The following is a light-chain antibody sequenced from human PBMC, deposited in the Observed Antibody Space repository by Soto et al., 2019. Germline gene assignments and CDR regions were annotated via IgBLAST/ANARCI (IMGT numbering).Light chain of an antibody. Sequence: QSALTQPASVSGSPGQSITISCTGTSSDVGGYNYVSWYQQHPGKAPKLMIYEVSNRPSGVSNRFSGSKSGNTASLTISGLQAGDEADYYCSSYTSSSTPYVFGTGTKVTV. CDR1: SSDVGGYNY. J-gene: IGLJ1*01. CDR2: EVS. CDR3: SSYTSSSTPYV. V-gene: IGLV2-14*01.